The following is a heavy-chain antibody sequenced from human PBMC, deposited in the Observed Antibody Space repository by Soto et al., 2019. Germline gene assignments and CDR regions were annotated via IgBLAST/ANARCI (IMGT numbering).Heavy chain of an antibody. Sequence: GGSLRLSCTASGFTFGDYAMSWFRQAPGKGLEWVGFIRSKAYGGTTEYAASVKGRFTISRDDSKSIAYLQMNSLKTEDTAVYYCTRGAIGILSFEGYWGQGTLVTVSS. J-gene: IGHJ4*02. CDR2: IRSKAYGGTT. CDR3: TRGAIGILSFEGY. V-gene: IGHV3-49*03. CDR1: GFTFGDYA. D-gene: IGHD3-3*01.